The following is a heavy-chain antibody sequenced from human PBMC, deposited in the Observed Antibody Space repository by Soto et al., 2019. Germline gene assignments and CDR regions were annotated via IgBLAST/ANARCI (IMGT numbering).Heavy chain of an antibody. Sequence: SETLSLTCAVSGGSISSGGYSWTWIRQPPGKGLEWVGHTYHTGTAYYSPSLKSRVTISVDTSKNQFSLKLTSATAADTAVYYCTTVFRGSGTYFDYWGQGTLVTVSS. CDR3: TTVFRGSGTYFDY. D-gene: IGHD3-10*01. J-gene: IGHJ4*02. V-gene: IGHV4-30-2*01. CDR1: GGSISSGGYS. CDR2: TYHTGTA.